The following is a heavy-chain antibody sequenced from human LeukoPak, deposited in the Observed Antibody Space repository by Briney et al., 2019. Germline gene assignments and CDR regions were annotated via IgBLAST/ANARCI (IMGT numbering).Heavy chain of an antibody. D-gene: IGHD2-15*01. V-gene: IGHV3-74*03. CDR3: ARDPRYPYQYQSDDGGFSLDY. CDR2: IRTDGTIT. Sequence: GGSLRLSCAASGFTFSSYWMHWVRQAPGKGLVWVSRIRTDGTITTYADSVKGRFTISRDNAKNSLYLQMNSLGAADTAVYYCARDPRYPYQYQSDDGGFSLDYWGQGTLVTVSS. CDR1: GFTFSSYW. J-gene: IGHJ4*02.